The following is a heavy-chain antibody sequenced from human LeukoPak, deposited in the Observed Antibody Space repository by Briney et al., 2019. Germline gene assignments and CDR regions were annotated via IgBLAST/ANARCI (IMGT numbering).Heavy chain of an antibody. D-gene: IGHD3-10*01. J-gene: IGHJ5*02. Sequence: ASVTVSCTASGYTFTSYGISWVRQAPEQGLEWMGWISAYNGNTNYAQKLQGRVTMTTDTSTSTAYMELRSLRSDDTAVYYCARVKGVRNWFDPWGQGTLVTVSS. CDR3: ARVKGVRNWFDP. CDR1: GYTFTSYG. V-gene: IGHV1-18*01. CDR2: ISAYNGNT.